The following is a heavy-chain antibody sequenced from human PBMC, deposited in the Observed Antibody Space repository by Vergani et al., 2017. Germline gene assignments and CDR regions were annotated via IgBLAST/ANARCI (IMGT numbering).Heavy chain of an antibody. V-gene: IGHV1-69*04. J-gene: IGHJ5*02. Sequence: VQLVQSGAEVKKPGSSVKVSCKASVGTFSSYAISWVRPAPGQGLEWMGRIIPILGIANYAQKFQGRVTLTADKSTSTAYMELCSLRSEDTAVYYCARVMEVAAAGRRDWFDPWGQGTLVTVSS. CDR3: ARVMEVAAAGRRDWFDP. CDR1: VGTFSSYA. CDR2: IIPILGIA. D-gene: IGHD6-13*01.